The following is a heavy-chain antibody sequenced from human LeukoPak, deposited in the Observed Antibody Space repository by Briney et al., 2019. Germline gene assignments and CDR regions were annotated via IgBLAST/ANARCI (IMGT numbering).Heavy chain of an antibody. Sequence: TGGSLRLSCAASGFTFDDYAMHWVRQAPGKGLEWVSGISWNSGSIGYADSVKGRFTISRDNAKNSLYLQMNSLRAEDMALYYCAKGRWLSHHDAFDIWAKGQWSPSLQ. V-gene: IGHV3-9*03. CDR2: ISWNSGSI. D-gene: IGHD3-22*01. CDR1: GFTFDDYA. J-gene: IGHJ3*02. CDR3: AKGRWLSHHDAFDI.